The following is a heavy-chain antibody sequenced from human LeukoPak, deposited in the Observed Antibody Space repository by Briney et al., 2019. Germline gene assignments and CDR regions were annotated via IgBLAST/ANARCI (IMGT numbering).Heavy chain of an antibody. D-gene: IGHD5-12*01. CDR1: GFTFHHYA. J-gene: IGHJ4*02. Sequence: GRSLRLSCAASGFTFHHYAIHWVRQVPGKGLEWVSGISWNSGSIGYADSVKGRFTISRDNAKNSVYLQMNSLRAEDTALYYCAKDKAPLYSGYDWDLDFWGQGTLVTVS. CDR3: AKDKAPLYSGYDWDLDF. V-gene: IGHV3-9*01. CDR2: ISWNSGSI.